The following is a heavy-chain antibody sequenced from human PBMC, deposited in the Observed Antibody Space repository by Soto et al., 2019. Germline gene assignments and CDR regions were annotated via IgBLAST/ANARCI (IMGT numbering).Heavy chain of an antibody. V-gene: IGHV3-30-3*02. CDR3: AKHFAGWSYYFDH. CDR1: GFTFNTHA. J-gene: IGHJ4*02. D-gene: IGHD6-19*01. Sequence: QVQLVESGGGVVQPGWSLRLSCTASGFTFNTHAMHWVRQAPGKGLEWVAVTSYEGSTKYYADYAQGRFTISRDNSKNTMYLQRTSLRAEDTAVYYCAKHFAGWSYYFDHLGQGTRVTVSS. CDR2: TSYEGSTK.